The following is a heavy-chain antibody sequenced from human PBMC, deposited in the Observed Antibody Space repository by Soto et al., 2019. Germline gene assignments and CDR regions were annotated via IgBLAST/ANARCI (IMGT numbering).Heavy chain of an antibody. Sequence: SETLSLTCTVSGGSISSYYWSWIRQPPGKGLEWIGYIYYSGSTNYNPSLKSRVTISVDTSKNQFSLKLSSVTAADTAVYYCARVIGRYSSSWYDAFDIWGQGTMVTVSS. CDR3: ARVIGRYSSSWYDAFDI. D-gene: IGHD6-13*01. J-gene: IGHJ3*02. CDR1: GGSISSYY. CDR2: IYYSGST. V-gene: IGHV4-59*01.